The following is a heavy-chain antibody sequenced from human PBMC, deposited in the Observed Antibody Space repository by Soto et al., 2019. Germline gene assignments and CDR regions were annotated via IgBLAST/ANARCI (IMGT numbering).Heavy chain of an antibody. D-gene: IGHD1-20*01. Sequence: QLQLQESGPRLVKPSETLSLSCTVSGGSISNSSYLWGWIRQPPGKGLQWIGSVSYSGSTYYNPSLKSRVTISADTSKTQSSLRLSSVTAADTAVYYCSRIEVSGPITGFDYWGQGALVTVSS. CDR2: VSYSGST. J-gene: IGHJ4*02. CDR1: GGSISNSSYL. CDR3: SRIEVSGPITGFDY. V-gene: IGHV4-39*01.